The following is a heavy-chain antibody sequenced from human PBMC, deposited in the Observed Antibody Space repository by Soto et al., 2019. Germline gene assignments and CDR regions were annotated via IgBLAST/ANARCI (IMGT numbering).Heavy chain of an antibody. CDR1: GYSFTRYG. D-gene: IGHD3-16*01. Sequence: QVQLVQSGAEVKKPGASVKVSCKASGYSFTRYGISWVRQAPGQGLEWMGWISGYNANTNYPENLQGRVTMTTDTSTSTAYMEVRNLISAATAVYYCARMGDVPYYYYGLDVWGEGTKVTVSS. CDR3: ARMGDVPYYYYGLDV. CDR2: ISGYNANT. V-gene: IGHV1-18*01. J-gene: IGHJ6*04.